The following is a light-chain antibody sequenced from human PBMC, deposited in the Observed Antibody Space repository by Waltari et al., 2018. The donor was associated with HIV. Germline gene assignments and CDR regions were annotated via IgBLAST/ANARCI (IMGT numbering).Light chain of an antibody. J-gene: IGKJ4*01. Sequence: DIQMTQSPSPLSASVGDRVTITCRASQSISSYLNWYQQKPGKATKLLIYAASSLQSGVPSRFSGSGSGTDFTLTISSLQPEDFATYYCQQSYSTPLTFGGGTKVEIK. CDR2: AAS. V-gene: IGKV1-39*01. CDR3: QQSYSTPLT. CDR1: QSISSY.